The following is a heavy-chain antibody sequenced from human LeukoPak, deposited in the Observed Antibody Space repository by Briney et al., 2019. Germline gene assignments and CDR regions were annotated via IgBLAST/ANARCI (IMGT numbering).Heavy chain of an antibody. CDR3: ATTTGILTGYYALGYYGMDV. CDR2: FDPEDGET. CDR1: GYTLTELS. D-gene: IGHD3-9*01. Sequence: ASVKVSCKVSGYTLTELSMHWVRQAPGKGLEWMGGFDPEDGETIYAQKFQGRVTMTEDTSTDTAYMELSSLRSEDTAVYYCATTTGILTGYYALGYYGMDVWGQGTTVTVSS. V-gene: IGHV1-24*01. J-gene: IGHJ6*02.